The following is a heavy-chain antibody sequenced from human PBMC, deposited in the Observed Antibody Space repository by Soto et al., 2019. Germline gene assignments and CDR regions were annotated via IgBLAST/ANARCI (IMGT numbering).Heavy chain of an antibody. CDR3: ARVSCSGRRCYLTSRYTYYAMDG. V-gene: IGHV4-34*01. Sequence: SETLSLTCAVYGGSFSGYYWSWIRQPPGKGLEWIGEINHSGNTNYNPSLKSRVAMSVDTSKNQFSLKLRSVTAADTGVYYFARVSCSGRRCYLTSRYTYYAMDGWGQGTTVTVSS. CDR1: GGSFSGYY. J-gene: IGHJ6*02. D-gene: IGHD2-15*01. CDR2: INHSGNT.